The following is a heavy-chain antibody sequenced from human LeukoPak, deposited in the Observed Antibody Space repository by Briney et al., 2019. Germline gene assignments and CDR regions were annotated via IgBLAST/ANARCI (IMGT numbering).Heavy chain of an antibody. CDR1: GFTFSSYG. CDR3: ARDGGYYYDSSGYSPFDY. CDR2: ISSSSSYI. J-gene: IGHJ4*02. Sequence: GGSLRLSCAASGFTFSSYGMHWVRQAPGKGLEWVSSISSSSSYIYYADSVKGRFTISRDNAKNSLYLQMNSLRAEDTAVYYCARDGGYYYDSSGYSPFDYWGQGTLVTVSS. D-gene: IGHD3-22*01. V-gene: IGHV3-21*01.